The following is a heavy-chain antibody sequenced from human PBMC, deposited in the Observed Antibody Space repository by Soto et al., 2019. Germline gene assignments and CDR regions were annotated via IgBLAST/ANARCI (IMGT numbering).Heavy chain of an antibody. J-gene: IGHJ4*02. Sequence: SGPTLVNPTQTLTLTCTFSGFSLSTIGVGVGWIRQPPGKALELLALIYWDDDKRYSPSLKSRLTITKDTSKNQVVLTMTNMDPVDTATYYCAHQIEDTAMFEYSGQGTMVTVSS. V-gene: IGHV2-5*02. CDR1: GFSLSTIGVG. D-gene: IGHD5-18*01. CDR2: IYWDDDK. CDR3: AHQIEDTAMFEY.